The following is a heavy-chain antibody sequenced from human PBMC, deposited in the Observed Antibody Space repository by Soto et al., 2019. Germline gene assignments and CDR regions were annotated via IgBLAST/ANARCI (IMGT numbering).Heavy chain of an antibody. CDR1: GLNFSTYD. CDR3: AKEGTVKTAVAYYYSDMDV. Sequence: AGGSLRLSCEVSGLNFSTYDMHWVRQAPGQGLEWVAVISYDGSKKYYAESVKGRFSISRDNSRNTLYLQMNSPRAEDTAVYYCAKEGTVKTAVAYYYSDMDVWGQGTTVTVSS. CDR2: ISYDGSKK. J-gene: IGHJ6*02. V-gene: IGHV3-30*18. D-gene: IGHD4-17*01.